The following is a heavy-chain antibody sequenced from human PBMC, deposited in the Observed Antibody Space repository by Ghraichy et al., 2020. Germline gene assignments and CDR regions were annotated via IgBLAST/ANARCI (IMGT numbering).Heavy chain of an antibody. D-gene: IGHD7-27*01. CDR2: INAGNGNT. CDR3: ARSNLDAGDPPYYYGMDV. V-gene: IGHV1-3*01. J-gene: IGHJ6*02. Sequence: ASVKVSCKASGYTFTSYAMHWVRQAPGQRLEWMGWINAGNGNTKYSQKFQGRVTITRDTSASTAYMELSSLRSEDTAVYYCARSNLDAGDPPYYYGMDVWGQGTTVTVSS. CDR1: GYTFTSYA.